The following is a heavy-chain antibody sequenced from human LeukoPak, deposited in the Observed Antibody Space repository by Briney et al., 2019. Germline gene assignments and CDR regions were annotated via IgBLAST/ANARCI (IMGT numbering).Heavy chain of an antibody. D-gene: IGHD1-26*01. J-gene: IGHJ4*02. V-gene: IGHV1-69*04. CDR3: ARVPGPYSGSYGPRD. Sequence: SVTVSCTASGGTFSSYAISWVRQAPGQGHEWMGRIIPILGIANYAQKFQGRVTITADKSTSTAYMELSSLRSEDTAVYYCARVPGPYSGSYGPRDWGQGTLVSVSS. CDR1: GGTFSSYA. CDR2: IIPILGIA.